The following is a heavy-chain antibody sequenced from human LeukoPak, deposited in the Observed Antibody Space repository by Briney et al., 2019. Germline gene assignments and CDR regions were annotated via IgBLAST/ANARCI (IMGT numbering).Heavy chain of an antibody. Sequence: PSETLSLTCTVSGGSTSSYYWSWIRQPPGKGLEWIGYIYYSGSTNYNPSLKSRVTISVDTSKNQFSLKLSSVTAADTAVYYCARVAAYCGGDCLDVWGQGTTVTVSS. CDR3: ARVAAYCGGDCLDV. CDR1: GGSTSSYY. V-gene: IGHV4-59*01. CDR2: IYYSGST. D-gene: IGHD2-21*02. J-gene: IGHJ6*02.